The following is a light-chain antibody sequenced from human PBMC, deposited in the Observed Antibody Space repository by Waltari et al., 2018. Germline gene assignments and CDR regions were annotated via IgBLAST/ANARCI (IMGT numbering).Light chain of an antibody. CDR2: AAS. Sequence: DIQLTPSPSFLSASVGASVTITCRASQGISNYLAWYQQEPGKAPKLLIYAASTLQPGVPSRFSGSGSGTEFTLTINNLPPEDFATYYCQQRYSFPFTFGPGTKVDVK. J-gene: IGKJ3*01. CDR1: QGISNY. CDR3: QQRYSFPFT. V-gene: IGKV1-9*01.